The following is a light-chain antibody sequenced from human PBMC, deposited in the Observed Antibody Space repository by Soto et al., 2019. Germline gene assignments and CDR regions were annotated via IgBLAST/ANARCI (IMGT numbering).Light chain of an antibody. CDR2: GAS. CDR3: QQLNTLPFT. V-gene: IGKV1-9*01. CDR1: QSIGKH. J-gene: IGKJ5*01. Sequence: IQMTQSPSVLSASVGDRVTITCRASQSIGKHLNWYQQKPGKAPKFLIYGASTLQSGVPSRFTGSGSGTEFTLTISGLLPEDFATYHCQQLNTLPFTFGQGTRLEI.